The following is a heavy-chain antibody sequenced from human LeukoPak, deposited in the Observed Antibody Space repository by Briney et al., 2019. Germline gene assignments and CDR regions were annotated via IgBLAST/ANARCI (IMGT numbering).Heavy chain of an antibody. D-gene: IGHD4/OR15-4a*01. CDR1: GGSISSYY. V-gene: IGHV4-4*07. Sequence: PSETLSLTCTVSGGSISSYYLSWIRQPAGKGLEWIGRIYSTGGTNYNPSLKSRVTMSVDTSKSQFSLKLTSVTAADTAVYYRARAKDNYRGNDAFDIWGQGTVVTVSS. J-gene: IGHJ3*02. CDR2: IYSTGGT. CDR3: ARAKDNYRGNDAFDI.